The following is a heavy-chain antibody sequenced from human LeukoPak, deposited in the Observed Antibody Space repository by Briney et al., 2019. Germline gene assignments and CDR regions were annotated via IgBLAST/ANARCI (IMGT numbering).Heavy chain of an antibody. CDR3: VRDWHHFDFDS. D-gene: IGHD1-14*01. Sequence: XRQAPGXXXXLVSLIKCDGSHTIYADSVKGRFTISRDNAKNTLYLQMKSLRDEDTAVYYCVRDWHHFDFDSWGQGTLVTVSS. CDR2: IKCDGSHT. J-gene: IGHJ5*01. V-gene: IGHV3-74*01.